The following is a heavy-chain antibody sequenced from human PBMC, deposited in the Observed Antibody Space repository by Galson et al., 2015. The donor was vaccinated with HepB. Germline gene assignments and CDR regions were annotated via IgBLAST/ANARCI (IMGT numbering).Heavy chain of an antibody. CDR3: SDDYDY. J-gene: IGHJ4*02. CDR1: GFSFSRSA. CDR2: ISYDESNI. V-gene: IGHV3-30*04. Sequence: LRLSCAASGFSFSRSAMHWVRQAPGKGLEWVAVISYDESNIYYSDSLQGRFIISRDNSKNTLYLQMNSLRPEDTAVYYCSDDYDYWGQGTLVTVSS.